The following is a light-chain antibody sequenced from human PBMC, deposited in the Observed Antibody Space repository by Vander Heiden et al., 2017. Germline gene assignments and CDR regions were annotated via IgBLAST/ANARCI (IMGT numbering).Light chain of an antibody. CDR1: EIMSRV. CDR3: QQYNNWPLT. Sequence: EVVMTQSPATLSVSPGDRATLSCRATEIMSRVAWYQQKPGQAPRLLIYGASTRATGIPARFSGSGSGTEFTLTISSLQSEDFAVYFCQQYNNWPLTFGGGTKVEIK. V-gene: IGKV3-15*01. CDR2: GAS. J-gene: IGKJ4*01.